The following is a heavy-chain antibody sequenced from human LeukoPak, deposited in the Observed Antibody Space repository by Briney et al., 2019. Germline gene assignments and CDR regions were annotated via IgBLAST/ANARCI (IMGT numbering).Heavy chain of an antibody. CDR1: GGTFSSYA. J-gene: IGHJ4*02. Sequence: SVKVSCKASGGTFSSYAISWVRQAPGQGLEWMGGIIPIFGTANYAQKFQGRVTITTDESTSTAYMELSSLRSEDTAVYYCARSGSHDYSNGWYDYWGQGTLVTVSS. CDR2: IIPIFGTA. CDR3: ARSGSHDYSNGWYDY. V-gene: IGHV1-69*05. D-gene: IGHD4-11*01.